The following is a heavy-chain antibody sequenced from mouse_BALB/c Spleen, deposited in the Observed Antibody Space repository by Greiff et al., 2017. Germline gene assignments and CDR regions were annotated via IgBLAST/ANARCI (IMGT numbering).Heavy chain of an antibody. J-gene: IGHJ4*01. V-gene: IGHV1-63*02. Sequence: QVQLQQSGAELVRPGTSVKISCKASGYTFTNYWLGWVKQRPGHGLEWIGDIYPGGGYTNYNEKFKGKATLTADTSSSTAYMQLSSLTSEDSAVYFWANYGSSYADAMDYWGQGTSVTVSS. CDR3: ANYGSSYADAMDY. CDR2: IYPGGGYT. D-gene: IGHD1-1*01. CDR1: GYTFTNYW.